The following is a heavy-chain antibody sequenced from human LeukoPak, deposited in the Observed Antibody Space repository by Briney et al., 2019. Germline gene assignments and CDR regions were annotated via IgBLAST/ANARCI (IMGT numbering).Heavy chain of an antibody. CDR1: GYTFTSYY. V-gene: IGHV1-46*01. Sequence: ASVKVSCKASGYTFTSYYMHWVRQAPGQGLEWMGIINPSGGSTSYAQKFQGRVTMTRDMSTSTVYMELSSLRSEDTAVYYCARGVGYSYGPGDWFDPWGQGTLVAVSS. CDR2: INPSGGST. CDR3: ARGVGYSYGPGDWFDP. D-gene: IGHD5-18*01. J-gene: IGHJ5*02.